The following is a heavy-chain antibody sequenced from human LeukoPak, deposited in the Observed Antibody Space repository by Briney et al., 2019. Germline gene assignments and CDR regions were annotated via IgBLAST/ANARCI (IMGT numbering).Heavy chain of an antibody. J-gene: IGHJ6*04. CDR1: GGSFSGYY. CDR3: ASWRSTSSLGDYYYYGMDV. D-gene: IGHD2-2*01. V-gene: IGHV4-34*01. Sequence: SETLSLTRAVYGGSFSGYYWSWIRQPPGKGLEWIGEINHSGSTNYNPSLKSRVTISVDTSKNQFSLKLSSVTAADTAVYYCASWRSTSSLGDYYYYGMDVWGKGTTVTVSS. CDR2: INHSGST.